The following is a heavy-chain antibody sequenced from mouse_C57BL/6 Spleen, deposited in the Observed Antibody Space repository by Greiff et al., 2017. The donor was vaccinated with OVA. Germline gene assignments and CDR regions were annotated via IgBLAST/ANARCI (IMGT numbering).Heavy chain of an antibody. CDR3: ATLYDGYYGAWAY. D-gene: IGHD2-3*01. V-gene: IGHV1-82*01. CDR2: IYPGDGDT. CDR1: GYAFSSSW. Sequence: VKLMESGPELVKPGASVKISCKASGYAFSSSWMNWVKQRPGKGLEWIGRIYPGDGDTNYNGKFKGKATLTADKSSSTAYMQLSSLTSEDSAVYFCATLYDGYYGAWAYWGQGTLVTVSA. J-gene: IGHJ3*01.